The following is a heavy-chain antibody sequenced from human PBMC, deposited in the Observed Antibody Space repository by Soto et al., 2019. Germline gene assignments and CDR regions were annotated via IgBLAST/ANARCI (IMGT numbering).Heavy chain of an antibody. Sequence: QLQLQESGSGLVKPSQTLSLTCAVSGGSISSGGYSWSWIRQPPGKGLEWIGYIYHSGSTYYNPSPXRXXTISVDRSMNHFSLTLSSVTAADTAVYYCARVPSPWGQGTLVTVSS. CDR1: GGSISSGGYS. CDR3: ARVPSP. J-gene: IGHJ5*02. CDR2: IYHSGST. V-gene: IGHV4-30-2*01.